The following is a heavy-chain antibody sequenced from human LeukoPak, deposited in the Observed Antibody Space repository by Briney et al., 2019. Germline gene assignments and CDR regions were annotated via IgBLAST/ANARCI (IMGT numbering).Heavy chain of an antibody. D-gene: IGHD6-19*01. CDR2: ISYDGSNK. CDR1: GFTFSSYG. CDR3: AKGESSGS. J-gene: IGHJ4*02. Sequence: PGRSLRLSCAASGFTFSSYGMHWVRQAPGKGLEWVAVISYDGSNKYYADSVKGRFTISRDKSKNTLYLQMNSLRAEDTAVYYRAKGESSGSWGQGTLVAVSS. V-gene: IGHV3-30*18.